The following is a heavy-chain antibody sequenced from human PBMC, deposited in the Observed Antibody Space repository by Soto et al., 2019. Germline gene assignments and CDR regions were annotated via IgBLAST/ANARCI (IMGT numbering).Heavy chain of an antibody. CDR1: GGSISSYY. CDR3: ARDLPYYYDSSGYYRDAFDI. V-gene: IGHV4-4*07. D-gene: IGHD3-22*01. Sequence: ETLSLTCTVSGGSISSYYWSWIRQPAGKGLEWIGRIYTSGSTNYNPSLKSRVTMSVDTSKNQFSLKLSSVTAADTAVYYCARDLPYYYDSSGYYRDAFDIWGQGTMVTVSS. J-gene: IGHJ3*02. CDR2: IYTSGST.